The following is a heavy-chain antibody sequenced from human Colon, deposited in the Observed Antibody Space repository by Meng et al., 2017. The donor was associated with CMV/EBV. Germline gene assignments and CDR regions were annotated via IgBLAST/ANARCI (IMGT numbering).Heavy chain of an antibody. J-gene: IGHJ4*02. CDR3: ARRLGYEFDS. CDR1: CGAINRSTYF. Sequence: TGTVSCGAINRSTYFGGWIRQPPGKGLELIGSIFYSGSTSYTPSLKSRVSISVDTSKNQFSLKLDSVTAADTAVYFCARRLGYEFDSWGQGSLVTVSS. V-gene: IGHV4-39*01. CDR2: IFYSGST. D-gene: IGHD5-12*01.